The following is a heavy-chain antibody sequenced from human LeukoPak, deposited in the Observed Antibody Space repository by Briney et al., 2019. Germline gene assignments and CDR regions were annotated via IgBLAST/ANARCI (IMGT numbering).Heavy chain of an antibody. CDR3: ARELTGTTRFDWFDP. V-gene: IGHV4-39*07. CDR2: IYYSGST. J-gene: IGHJ5*02. D-gene: IGHD1-20*01. CDR1: GGSISSSSYY. Sequence: SETLSLTCTVSGGSISSSSYYWGWIRQPPGKGLEWIGNIYYSGSTYYNPSLKSRVTISVDTSKNQFSLKLSSVTAADTAVYYCARELTGTTRFDWFDPWGQGTLVTVSS.